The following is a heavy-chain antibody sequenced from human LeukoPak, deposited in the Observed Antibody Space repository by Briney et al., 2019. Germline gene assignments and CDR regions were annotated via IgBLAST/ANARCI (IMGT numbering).Heavy chain of an antibody. J-gene: IGHJ4*02. V-gene: IGHV3-30*04. CDR3: ARGTDIVVVTADNFDY. Sequence: PGGSLRLSCAASGFTFSSYAMHWVRQAPGKGLEWVAVISYDGSNKYYADSVKGRFTISRDNSKNTLYLQMNSLRAEDTAVYYCARGTDIVVVTADNFDYWGQGTLVTVSS. D-gene: IGHD2-21*02. CDR1: GFTFSSYA. CDR2: ISYDGSNK.